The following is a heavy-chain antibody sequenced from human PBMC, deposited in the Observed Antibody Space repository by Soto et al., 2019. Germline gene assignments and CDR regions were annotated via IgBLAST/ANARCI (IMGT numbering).Heavy chain of an antibody. D-gene: IGHD2-21*02. CDR2: IYYNGNT. CDR1: GGSINSDAYY. V-gene: IGHV4-31*03. J-gene: IGHJ4*02. Sequence: SETLSLTCTVSGGSINSDAYYWSWIRQHPGEGLEWIGYIYYNGNTYYNPSLKSRVAISVDTSKNQFSLNLYSVTAADTAVYYCARSGPTAQDYFVYWGQGSRVTVSS. CDR3: ARSGPTAQDYFVY.